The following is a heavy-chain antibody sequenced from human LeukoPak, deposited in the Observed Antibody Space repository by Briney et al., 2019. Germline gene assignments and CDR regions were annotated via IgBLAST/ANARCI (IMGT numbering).Heavy chain of an antibody. Sequence: HPGGSLRLSCAASGFTFSSYAMHWVRQAPGKGLEWVAVKSYDGSNKYYADSVKGRFTISRDNSKNTLYLQMNSLRAEDTAVYYCARGRGVTPDYWGQGTLVTVSS. D-gene: IGHD3-10*01. J-gene: IGHJ4*02. V-gene: IGHV3-30-3*01. CDR1: GFTFSSYA. CDR3: ARGRGVTPDY. CDR2: KSYDGSNK.